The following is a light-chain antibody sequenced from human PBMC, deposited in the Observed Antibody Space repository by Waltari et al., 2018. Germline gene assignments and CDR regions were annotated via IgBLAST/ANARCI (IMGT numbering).Light chain of an antibody. J-gene: IGLJ1*01. CDR2: DVS. CDR1: SSDVGGYKY. V-gene: IGLV2-11*01. CDR3: CSYAGSFYV. Sequence: QSALTQPRSVSGSPGQAVTISCTKTSSDVGGYKYFSWYQHHPGKAPKLLIDDVSKRPSGVPDRFSGSKSVNTASRTISGLQAEDEADYYCCSYAGSFYVFGTGTKVTVL.